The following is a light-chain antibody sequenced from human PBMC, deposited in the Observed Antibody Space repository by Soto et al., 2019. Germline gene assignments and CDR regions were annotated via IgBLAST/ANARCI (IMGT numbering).Light chain of an antibody. CDR2: EGS. V-gene: IGLV2-23*01. CDR1: SSDVGSYNL. Sequence: QSALTQPASVSGSPGQSITISCTGTSSDVGSYNLVSWYQQHPGKAPKLMIYEGSKRPSGVSNRFSGCKSGNTASLTISGLLAEDEADYYCCSYAGSSTLWVFGGGTKLTVL. J-gene: IGLJ3*02. CDR3: CSYAGSSTLWV.